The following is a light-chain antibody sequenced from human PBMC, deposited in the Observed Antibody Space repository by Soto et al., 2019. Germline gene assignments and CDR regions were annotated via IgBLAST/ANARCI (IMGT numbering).Light chain of an antibody. CDR1: SSDVGGYNY. Sequence: QLVLTQPRSVSGSPGQSVTISCTGTSSDVGGYNYVSWYQQHPGKAPKLMIYDVSKRPSGVPDRFSGSKSGNTASLTISGLQAEDEADYYCQTWDAAGIRVFGGGTKLTVL. V-gene: IGLV2-11*01. J-gene: IGLJ3*02. CDR2: DVS. CDR3: QTWDAAGIRV.